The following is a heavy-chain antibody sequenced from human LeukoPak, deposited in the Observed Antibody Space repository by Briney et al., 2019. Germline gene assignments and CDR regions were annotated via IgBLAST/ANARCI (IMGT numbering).Heavy chain of an antibody. CDR1: GFTFSSYW. CDR2: IKQDESEK. J-gene: IGHJ4*02. CDR3: AKVYYDILTGYSGAEYYFDY. D-gene: IGHD3-9*01. Sequence: GGSLRLSCAASGFTFSSYWMYWVRQAPGKGLEWVASIKQDESEKYYGDSVKGRFAVSRDNAKNSLFLQMNSLRAEDTAVYYCAKVYYDILTGYSGAEYYFDYWGQGTLVTVSS. V-gene: IGHV3-7*03.